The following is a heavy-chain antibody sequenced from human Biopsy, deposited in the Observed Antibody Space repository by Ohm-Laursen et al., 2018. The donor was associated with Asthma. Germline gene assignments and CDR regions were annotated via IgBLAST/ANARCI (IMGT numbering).Heavy chain of an antibody. J-gene: IGHJ4*02. D-gene: IGHD1-26*01. Sequence: SVKVSCKASGYTFTSYGISWVRQAPGQGLEWMGWISAYNGNTNYAQKLQGKVTMTTDTSTSIAYMELRSLRSDDTAVYYCAGDGPVGAPSDYWGQGTLVTVSS. CDR3: AGDGPVGAPSDY. CDR1: GYTFTSYG. V-gene: IGHV1-18*04. CDR2: ISAYNGNT.